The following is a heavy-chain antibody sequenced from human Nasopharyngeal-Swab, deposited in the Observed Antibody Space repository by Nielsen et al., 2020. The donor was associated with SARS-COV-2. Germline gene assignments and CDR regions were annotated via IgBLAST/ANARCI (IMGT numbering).Heavy chain of an antibody. D-gene: IGHD3-10*01. CDR1: GGSISSYY. J-gene: IGHJ4*02. Sequence: SETLSLTCTVSGGSISSYYWSWIRQPAGKGLEWFGRIYTSGSTNYNHYLKSRVTMSVDTSKNQFSLKLSSVTAADTAVYYCARESLHYYGSGSYYNVLDYWGQGTLVTVSS. V-gene: IGHV4-4*07. CDR3: ARESLHYYGSGSYYNVLDY. CDR2: IYTSGST.